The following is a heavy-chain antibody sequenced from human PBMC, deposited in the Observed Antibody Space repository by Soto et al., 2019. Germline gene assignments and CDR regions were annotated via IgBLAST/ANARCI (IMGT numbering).Heavy chain of an antibody. CDR3: ARYCSSTSCQHYFDY. J-gene: IGHJ4*02. CDR2: ISPYNGDT. CDR1: GYSFTNYD. D-gene: IGHD2-2*01. Sequence: ASVKVSCKASGYSFTNYDISWVRQAPGQGLEWMGWISPYNGDTNYAQKLQGRVTMTTDTSTSTAYMELRSLRSDDTAVYYCARYCSSTSCQHYFDYWGQGTLVTVSS. V-gene: IGHV1-18*01.